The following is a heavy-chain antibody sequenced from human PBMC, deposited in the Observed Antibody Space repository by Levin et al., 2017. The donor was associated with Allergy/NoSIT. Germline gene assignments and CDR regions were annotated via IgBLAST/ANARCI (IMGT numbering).Heavy chain of an antibody. Sequence: AGESLKISCAASGFTFSSYGMHWVRQAPGKGLEWVAVIWHDGSNKYYADSVKGRFTISRDDSKNTLYLQMNSLRADDTAIYYCARAPDLAVAEGGQGTLVTVSS. D-gene: IGHD6-19*01. V-gene: IGHV3-33*01. J-gene: IGHJ4*02. CDR3: ARAPDLAVAE. CDR1: GFTFSSYG. CDR2: IWHDGSNK.